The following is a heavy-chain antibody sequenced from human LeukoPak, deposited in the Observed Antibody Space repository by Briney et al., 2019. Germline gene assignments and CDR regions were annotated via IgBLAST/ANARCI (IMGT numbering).Heavy chain of an antibody. J-gene: IGHJ4*02. CDR1: GFTFSSYN. CDR3: AKDLLDDSSGYYSDY. CDR2: ISGSGGST. D-gene: IGHD3-22*01. Sequence: GGSLRLSCAASGFTFSSYNMNWVRQAPGKGLEWVSAISGSGGSTYYADSVKGRFTISRDNSKNTLYLQMNSLRAEDTAVYYCAKDLLDDSSGYYSDYWGQGTLVTVSS. V-gene: IGHV3-23*01.